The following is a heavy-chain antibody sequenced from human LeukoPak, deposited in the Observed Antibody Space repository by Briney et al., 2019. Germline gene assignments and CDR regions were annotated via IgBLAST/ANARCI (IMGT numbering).Heavy chain of an antibody. D-gene: IGHD3-10*01. V-gene: IGHV4-39*01. Sequence: SETLSLTCNVSGGSISSSSYYWGWIRQPPGKGLEWIGSMYYSGSSYYNPSLKSRVTISVDTSKNQFSLKLSSVTAADTAVYYCARRSGYYGSGSYFYYYYYYMDVWGKGTTVTISS. CDR2: MYYSGSS. J-gene: IGHJ6*03. CDR3: ARRSGYYGSGSYFYYYYYYMDV. CDR1: GGSISSSSYY.